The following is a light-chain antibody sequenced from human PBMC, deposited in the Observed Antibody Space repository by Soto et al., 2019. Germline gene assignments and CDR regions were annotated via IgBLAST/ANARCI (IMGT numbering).Light chain of an antibody. CDR1: NIGSKS. CDR3: QVWDRSSDHWV. Sequence: SYELTQPPSVSVAPGQTATITCGGSNIGSKSVHWYQQKPGQAPVLDVFDDSDRPSGIPGRFSGSNFGETATLTISGVEAGDEADYYCQVWDRSSDHWVFGGGTKLTVL. CDR2: DDS. V-gene: IGLV3-21*02. J-gene: IGLJ3*02.